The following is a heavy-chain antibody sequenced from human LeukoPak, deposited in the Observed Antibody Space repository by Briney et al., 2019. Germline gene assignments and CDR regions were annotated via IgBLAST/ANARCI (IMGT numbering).Heavy chain of an antibody. V-gene: IGHV3-21*01. CDR1: GFTFSTYS. CDR2: ISRSISYK. J-gene: IGHJ6*02. Sequence: GGYLRLSCVASGFTFSTYSMNWVRQAPGKGLEWVSSISRSISYKYYVDSVKGRFTISRDNAKNSLYLQMDSLRVEDTAVYYCARVSGDRLGYYYGMDVWGQGTTVSVSS. D-gene: IGHD6-19*01. CDR3: ARVSGDRLGYYYGMDV.